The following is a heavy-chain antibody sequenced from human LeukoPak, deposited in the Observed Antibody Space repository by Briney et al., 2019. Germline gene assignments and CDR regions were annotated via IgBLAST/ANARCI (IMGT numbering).Heavy chain of an antibody. CDR2: INHSGST. V-gene: IGHV4-39*07. Sequence: SETLSLTCTVSGGSISSSSYYWGWIRQPPGKGLEWIGEINHSGSTNYNPSLKSRVTISVDTSKNQFSLKLSSVTAADTAVYYCARTLGYCSGGSCYSLGYWGQGTLVTVSS. CDR3: ARTLGYCSGGSCYSLGY. J-gene: IGHJ4*02. CDR1: GGSISSSSYY. D-gene: IGHD2-15*01.